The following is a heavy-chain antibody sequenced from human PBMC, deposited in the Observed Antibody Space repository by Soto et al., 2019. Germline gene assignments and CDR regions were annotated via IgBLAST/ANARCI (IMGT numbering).Heavy chain of an antibody. D-gene: IGHD6-13*01. V-gene: IGHV1-69*06. CDR3: ARDLLTYSSSWYSYYGMDV. Sequence: GASVKVSCKASGGTFSSYAISWVRQAPGQGLEWMGGIIPIFGTANYAQKFQGRVTITADKSTSTAYMELSSLRSEDTAVYYCARDLLTYSSSWYSYYGMDVWGQGTTVTVSS. J-gene: IGHJ6*02. CDR1: GGTFSSYA. CDR2: IIPIFGTA.